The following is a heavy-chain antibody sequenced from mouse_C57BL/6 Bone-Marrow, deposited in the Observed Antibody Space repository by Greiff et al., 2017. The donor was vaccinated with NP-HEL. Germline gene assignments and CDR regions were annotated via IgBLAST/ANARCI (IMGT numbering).Heavy chain of an antibody. Sequence: GGGLVQPKGSLKLSCAASGFSFNTYAMNWVRQAPGKGLEWVARIRSKSNNYATYYADSVKDRFTISRDDSESMLYLQMNNLKTEDTAMYYCVRLGRYFDVWGTGTTVTVSS. J-gene: IGHJ1*03. D-gene: IGHD4-1*01. V-gene: IGHV10-1*01. CDR2: IRSKSNNYAT. CDR3: VRLGRYFDV. CDR1: GFSFNTYA.